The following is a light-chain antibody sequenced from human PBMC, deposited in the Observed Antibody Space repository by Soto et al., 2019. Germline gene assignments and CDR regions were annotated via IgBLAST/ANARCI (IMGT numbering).Light chain of an antibody. CDR3: LQYNVYPLS. CDR2: KAS. CDR1: QNINRW. J-gene: IGKJ4*01. V-gene: IGKV1-5*03. Sequence: DIQMTQSPSTLSASVGDRVTITCRARQNINRWLARYQQRPGKAPNLLIHKASTLEVGVPSRFSGSASGTEFTLTISSLQPDDFAVYFCLQYNVYPLSFGGGTKVEIK.